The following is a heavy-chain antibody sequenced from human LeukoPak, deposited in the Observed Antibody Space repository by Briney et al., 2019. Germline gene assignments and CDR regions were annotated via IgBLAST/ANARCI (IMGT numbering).Heavy chain of an antibody. CDR1: GGTFSSYA. D-gene: IGHD6-19*01. V-gene: IGHV1-69*04. Sequence: SVKVSCKASGGTFSSYAISWVRQAPGQGLEWMGRIIPILGIANYTQKFQGRVTITADKSTSTAYMELSSLRSEDTAVYYCASNPKYTSGWYDYWGQGTLVTVSS. CDR2: IIPILGIA. J-gene: IGHJ4*02. CDR3: ASNPKYTSGWYDY.